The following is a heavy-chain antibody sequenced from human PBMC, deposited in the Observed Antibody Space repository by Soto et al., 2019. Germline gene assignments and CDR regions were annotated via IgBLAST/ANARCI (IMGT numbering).Heavy chain of an antibody. Sequence: GGSLRLSCAASRFTFSDYYMSWIRQAPGKGLEWVSYISSSSTYTNYADSVKGRFTISRDNSKNTLYLQMNSLRAEDTAVYYCAKDSDYYDSSGYPGYWGQGTLVTVS. V-gene: IGHV3-11*06. CDR2: ISSSSTYT. CDR1: RFTFSDYY. D-gene: IGHD3-22*01. J-gene: IGHJ4*02. CDR3: AKDSDYYDSSGYPGY.